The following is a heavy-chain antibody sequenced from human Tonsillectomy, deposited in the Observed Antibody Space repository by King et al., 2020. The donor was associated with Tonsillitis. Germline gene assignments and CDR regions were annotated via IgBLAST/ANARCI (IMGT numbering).Heavy chain of an antibody. D-gene: IGHD5-12*01. CDR1: GYTFINYY. J-gene: IGHJ6*02. V-gene: IGHV1-46*01. Sequence: QLVQSGAEVKKPGASVKVSCKASGYTFINYYMHWVRQAPGQGLEWMGIINPSGGSTSYVQKFQGRVTMTRDTSTSTVYMELSSLRSEDTAVYYCARGGVATIGYYYGMDVWGQGTPVTVSS. CDR2: INPSGGST. CDR3: ARGGVATIGYYYGMDV.